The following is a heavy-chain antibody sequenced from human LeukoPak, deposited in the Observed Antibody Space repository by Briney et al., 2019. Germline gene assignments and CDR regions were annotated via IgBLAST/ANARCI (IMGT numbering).Heavy chain of an antibody. V-gene: IGHV1-24*01. CDR2: FDPEHGAT. CDR3: ATAGPLTYDDGDSVFAFDV. CDR1: GSTINALS. J-gene: IGHJ3*01. D-gene: IGHD4-17*01. Sequence: ASVKVSCKISGSTINALSIHWVRQARGKGREWMGSFDPEHGATSDTQTFQGRITMTEDTVRDTSYLEETRLTSEDTAVYFCATAGPLTYDDGDSVFAFDVWGQGTLVTVSS.